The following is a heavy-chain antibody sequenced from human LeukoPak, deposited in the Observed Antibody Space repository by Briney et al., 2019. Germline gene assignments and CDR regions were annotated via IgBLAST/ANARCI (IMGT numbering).Heavy chain of an antibody. V-gene: IGHV3-23*01. CDR3: AKYSSSWYGTGFDY. Sequence: GGPLILSCAASGFTFSSYAMSWVRQAPGKGLEWVSAISGSGNTYYADSVKGRFTISRDNPKNTLSLQMNSLRAEDTAVYYCAKYSSSWYGTGFDYWGQGTLVTVSS. J-gene: IGHJ4*02. D-gene: IGHD6-13*01. CDR2: ISGSGNT. CDR1: GFTFSSYA.